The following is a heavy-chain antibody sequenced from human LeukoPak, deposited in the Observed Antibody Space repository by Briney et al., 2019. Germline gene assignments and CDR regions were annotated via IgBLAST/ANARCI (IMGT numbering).Heavy chain of an antibody. CDR1: GFTFSSYA. J-gene: IGHJ4*02. V-gene: IGHV3-23*01. Sequence: GGSLRLSCAASGFTFSSYAMSWVRQAPGKGLEWVSAISGSGGSTYYADSVKGRFTISRDNSKNTLYLQMNSLRAEDTAVYYCANTTDSSGYYSAYFDYWGQGTLVTVSS. CDR3: ANTTDSSGYYSAYFDY. CDR2: ISGSGGST. D-gene: IGHD3-22*01.